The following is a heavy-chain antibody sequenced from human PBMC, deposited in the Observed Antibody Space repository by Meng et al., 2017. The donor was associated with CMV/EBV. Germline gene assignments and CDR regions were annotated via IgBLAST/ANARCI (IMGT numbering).Heavy chain of an antibody. CDR1: GFTFSSYS. Sequence: GESLKISCAASGFTFSSYSMNWVRQAPGKGLEWVSSISSSSSYIYYADSVKGRFTISRDNAKNSLYLQMNSLRAEETAVYYCARDRAGPWHWGQGTLVTVSS. D-gene: IGHD3-10*01. V-gene: IGHV3-21*01. J-gene: IGHJ4*02. CDR3: ARDRAGPWH. CDR2: ISSSSSYI.